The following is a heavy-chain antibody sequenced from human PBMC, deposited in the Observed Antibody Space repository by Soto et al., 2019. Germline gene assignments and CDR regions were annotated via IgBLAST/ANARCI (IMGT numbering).Heavy chain of an antibody. V-gene: IGHV3-30*18. CDR1: GFTFSSYG. J-gene: IGHJ4*02. D-gene: IGHD4-17*01. CDR2: ISYDGSNK. CDR3: AKKKYDYGDYAINY. Sequence: GGSLRLSCAASGFTFSSYGMHWVRQAPGKGLEWVAVISYDGSNKYYADSVKGRFTISRDNSKNTLYLQMNSPRAEDTAVYYCAKKKYDYGDYAINYWGQGTLVTVSS.